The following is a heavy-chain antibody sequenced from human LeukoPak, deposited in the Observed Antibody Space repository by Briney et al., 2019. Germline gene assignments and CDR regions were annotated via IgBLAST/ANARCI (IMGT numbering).Heavy chain of an antibody. CDR3: ATTDFWRGHFDF. CDR2: INDEGAVT. V-gene: IGHV3-23*01. Sequence: PGGSLRLSCAASGFPFNNYAMSWVRQAPGKGLEWDSSINDEGAVTYYADSVKGRFIISRDNAENTLYLQMNSLRAEDTALYYCATTDFWRGHFDFWGQGTLVTVSS. D-gene: IGHD3-3*01. J-gene: IGHJ4*02. CDR1: GFPFNNYA.